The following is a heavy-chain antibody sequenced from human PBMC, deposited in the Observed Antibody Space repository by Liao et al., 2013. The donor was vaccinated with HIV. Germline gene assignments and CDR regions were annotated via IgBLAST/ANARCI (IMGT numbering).Heavy chain of an antibody. D-gene: IGHD7-27*01. CDR2: IYYSGTT. Sequence: QLQLQESGPRLVQPSETLSLTCAVSGGSISRSIYYWGWIRQPPGKGLEWIGSIYYSGTTYYNPSLQSRVTISVDTSMNQFSLNLTSVTAADTAVYYCARALEVWGPDFDYWGQGTLVTVSS. CDR1: GGSISRSIYY. V-gene: IGHV4-39*07. CDR3: ARALEVWGPDFDY. J-gene: IGHJ4*02.